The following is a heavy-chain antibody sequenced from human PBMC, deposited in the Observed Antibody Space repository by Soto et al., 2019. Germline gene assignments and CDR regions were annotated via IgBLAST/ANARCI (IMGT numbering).Heavy chain of an antibody. J-gene: IGHJ6*02. CDR2: IIPIFGTA. V-gene: IGHV1-69*06. CDR1: GGTFSSYA. Sequence: QVQLVQSGAEVKKPGSSVKVSCKASGGTFSSYAISWVRQAPGQGLEWMGGIIPIFGTANYAQKFQGRVTITADKSTSTAYMELSSLRSEDTAVYYCARGYYYDSSGYYTTTHYYYGMDVWGQGTTVTVS. CDR3: ARGYYYDSSGYYTTTHYYYGMDV. D-gene: IGHD3-22*01.